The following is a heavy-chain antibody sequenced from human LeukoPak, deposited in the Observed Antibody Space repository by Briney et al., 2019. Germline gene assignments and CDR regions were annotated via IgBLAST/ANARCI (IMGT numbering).Heavy chain of an antibody. Sequence: ASVKVSCKASGYTFTGYGISWVRQAPGQGLEWMGWISAYNGNTNYAQKPQGRVTMTTDTSTSTAYMELRSLRSDDTAVYYCAREGVGCSSTSCSAEAFDIWGQGTMVSLSS. CDR1: GYTFTGYG. J-gene: IGHJ3*02. D-gene: IGHD2-2*01. V-gene: IGHV1-18*01. CDR3: AREGVGCSSTSCSAEAFDI. CDR2: ISAYNGNT.